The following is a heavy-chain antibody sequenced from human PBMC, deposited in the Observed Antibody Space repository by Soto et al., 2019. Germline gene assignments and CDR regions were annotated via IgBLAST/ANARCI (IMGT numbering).Heavy chain of an antibody. CDR1: GFTLSNYG. Sequence: EVRLLESGGDLVQPGGSLRLSCEGSGFTLSNYGMDWVRQAPGKGLEWISFISGAGDTTYYADSVKGRFIISRDNSKNTLYLQMNSLRAEDTAIYYCAKSFTQSNVWRAYRHKTHFDYWGQGALVTVTS. V-gene: IGHV3-23*01. CDR2: ISGAGDTT. J-gene: IGHJ4*02. CDR3: AKSFTQSNVWRAYRHKTHFDY. D-gene: IGHD3-16*02.